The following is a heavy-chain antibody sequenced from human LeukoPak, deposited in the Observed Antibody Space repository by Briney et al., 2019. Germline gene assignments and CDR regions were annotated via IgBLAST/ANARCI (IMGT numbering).Heavy chain of an antibody. D-gene: IGHD3-9*01. V-gene: IGHV1-2*02. CDR2: INPNSGGT. Sequence: ASVKVSCKASGYTFTGYYMHWVRQAPGQGLEWMGWINPNSGGTNYAQKFRGRLTMTRDMSTSTVYMELSSPRSEDTAVYYCARGSRPVYNLLTGKRYFDYWGQGTLLTVSS. CDR3: ARGSRPVYNLLTGKRYFDY. J-gene: IGHJ4*02. CDR1: GYTFTGYY.